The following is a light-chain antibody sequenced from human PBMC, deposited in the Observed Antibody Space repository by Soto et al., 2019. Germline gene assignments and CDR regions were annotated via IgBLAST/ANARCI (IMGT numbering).Light chain of an antibody. CDR2: GSS. CDR1: QTISSGY. V-gene: IGKV3-20*01. J-gene: IGKJ1*01. Sequence: EVVLTQSPCTLSLSPGQRATLSCRASQTISSGYLAWYQQRSGQTPRLLIYGSSSRASDIPDRFSGSGSGTDFTLTITRLEPEDFAVYYCQQYARSPWTFGQGTKVEIK. CDR3: QQYARSPWT.